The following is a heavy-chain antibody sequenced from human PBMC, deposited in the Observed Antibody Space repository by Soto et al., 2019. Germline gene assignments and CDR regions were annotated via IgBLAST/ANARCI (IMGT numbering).Heavy chain of an antibody. CDR2: ISYDGSNK. J-gene: IGHJ4*02. Sequence: GGSLRLSCAASGFTFISYAMHWVRQAPGKGLEWVAVISYDGSNKYYADSVKGRFTISRDNSKNTLYLQMNSLRAEDTAVYYCARGYCSGGSCYRIDYWGQGTLVTVSS. V-gene: IGHV3-30-3*01. D-gene: IGHD2-15*01. CDR3: ARGYCSGGSCYRIDY. CDR1: GFTFISYA.